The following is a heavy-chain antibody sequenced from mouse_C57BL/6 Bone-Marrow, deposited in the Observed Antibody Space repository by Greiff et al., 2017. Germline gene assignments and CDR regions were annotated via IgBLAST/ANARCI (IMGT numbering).Heavy chain of an antibody. D-gene: IGHD4-1*01. Sequence: VKLVESGAELVRPGTSVKMSCKASGYTFTNYWIGWAKQRPGHGLEWIGDIYPGGGYTNYNEKFKGNATLTADKSSSTAYMQFSSLTSEDSAIYYCARSNWGFDYWGQGTTLTVSS. V-gene: IGHV1-63*01. CDR3: ARSNWGFDY. J-gene: IGHJ2*01. CDR1: GYTFTNYW. CDR2: IYPGGGYT.